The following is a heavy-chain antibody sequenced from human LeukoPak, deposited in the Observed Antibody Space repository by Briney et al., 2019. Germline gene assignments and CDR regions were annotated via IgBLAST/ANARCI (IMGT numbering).Heavy chain of an antibody. CDR1: GFTVSSNS. CDR2: IDSSSSSTYI. D-gene: IGHD3-10*02. J-gene: IGHJ6*04. V-gene: IGHV3-21*01. Sequence: GGSLRLSCTVSGFTVSSNSMNWVRQAPGKGLEWVSSIDSSSSSTYIYYADSVRGRFTISRDNAKNSLYLQMNSLRAEDTAVYYCAELGITMIGGVWGKGTTVTISS. CDR3: AELGITMIGGV.